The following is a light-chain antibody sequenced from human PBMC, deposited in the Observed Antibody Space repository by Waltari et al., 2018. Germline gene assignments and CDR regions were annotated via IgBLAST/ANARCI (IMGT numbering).Light chain of an antibody. CDR1: QNILTY. CDR3: QQRSNWRGT. Sequence: EIVLTQSPATLSLSPGDGATLSCRASQNILTYLAWYQQKPGQAPRLRTYDASKRAAGVAGRFSGSGSGTDFTLTISSLEPEDFGVYYCQQRSNWRGTFGGGTKVEIE. J-gene: IGKJ4*01. CDR2: DAS. V-gene: IGKV3-11*01.